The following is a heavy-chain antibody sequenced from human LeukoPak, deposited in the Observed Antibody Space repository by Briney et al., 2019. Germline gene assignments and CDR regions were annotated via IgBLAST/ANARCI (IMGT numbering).Heavy chain of an antibody. CDR1: GFTFSSYE. J-gene: IGHJ4*02. D-gene: IGHD5-18*01. CDR2: ISSSGSTI. V-gene: IGHV3-48*03. Sequence: GGSLRLSCAASGFTFSSYEMNWVRQAPGKGLEWVSYISSSGSTIYYADSVKGRFTISRDNAKNSLYLQMNSLRAEDMALYYCAKGGGYSYATYYFDYWGQGTLVTVSS. CDR3: AKGGGYSYATYYFDY.